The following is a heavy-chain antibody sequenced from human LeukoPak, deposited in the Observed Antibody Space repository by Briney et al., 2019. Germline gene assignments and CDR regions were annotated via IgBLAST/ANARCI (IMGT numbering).Heavy chain of an antibody. Sequence: ASVKVSCKASGYTFTGYYMHWVRQAPGQGLEWMGWINPNSGGTNYAQKFQGWVTMTRDTSISTAYMELSRLRSDDTAVYYCARGDILTGYYLYYYGMDAWGKGTTVTVSS. V-gene: IGHV1-2*04. CDR3: ARGDILTGYYLYYYGMDA. CDR1: GYTFTGYY. CDR2: INPNSGGT. D-gene: IGHD3-9*01. J-gene: IGHJ6*04.